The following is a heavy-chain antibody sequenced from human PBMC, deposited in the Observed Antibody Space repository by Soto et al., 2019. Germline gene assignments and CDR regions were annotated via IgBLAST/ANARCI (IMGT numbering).Heavy chain of an antibody. Sequence: SVKVSCKASGGTFSSYAISWVRQAPGQGLEWMGGIIPIFGTANYAQKFQGRVTITADESTSTAYMELSSLRSEDTAVYYCARESKIERPLYCSVGSCSSRWFVSCGPGTLVTVSS. V-gene: IGHV1-69*13. J-gene: IGHJ5*01. CDR2: IIPIFGTA. D-gene: IGHD2-15*01. CDR1: GGTFSSYA. CDR3: ARESKIERPLYCSVGSCSSRWFVS.